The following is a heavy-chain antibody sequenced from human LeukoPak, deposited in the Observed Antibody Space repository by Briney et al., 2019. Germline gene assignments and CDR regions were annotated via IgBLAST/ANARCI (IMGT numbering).Heavy chain of an antibody. D-gene: IGHD3-9*01. Sequence: ASVKVSCKASGYTFTEYYLHWVRQAPGQGLECMGWVNPNSGGTHYAQKFQGRVSMTRDTSTSTAYMELSSLRSDDTAVYYCARVLRYYDILSKPFDYWGQGTLVTVSS. CDR3: ARVLRYYDILSKPFDY. CDR2: VNPNSGGT. V-gene: IGHV1-2*02. CDR1: GYTFTEYY. J-gene: IGHJ4*02.